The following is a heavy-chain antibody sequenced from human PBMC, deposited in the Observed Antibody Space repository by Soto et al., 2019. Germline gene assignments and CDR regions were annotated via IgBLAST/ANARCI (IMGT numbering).Heavy chain of an antibody. V-gene: IGHV1-18*01. CDR1: GYIFTTYG. D-gene: IGHD3-10*01. Sequence: QVQLVQSGAEVKKPGASVKVSCKASGYIFTTYGISWLRHAPGQGLEWMGWISANNGHTNYAQKFQGRVTMTADASTTTAYMDLRRLRSDDTAVYYSARFYHLGSGSPDYCGQGTLVTVSS. CDR2: ISANNGHT. J-gene: IGHJ4*02. CDR3: ARFYHLGSGSPDY.